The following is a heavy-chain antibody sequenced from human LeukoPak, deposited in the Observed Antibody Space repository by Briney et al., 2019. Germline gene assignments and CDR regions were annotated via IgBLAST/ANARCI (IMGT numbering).Heavy chain of an antibody. Sequence: PSETLSLTCTVSGGSISSYHWSWIRQPPGKGLEWIGHIYYSGSTNYNPSLKSRVTISVDTSKNQFSLKLSSVTAADTAVYYCARVSLYYDSSGYSYYMDVWGKGTTVTVSS. J-gene: IGHJ6*03. CDR3: ARVSLYYDSSGYSYYMDV. CDR2: IYYSGST. CDR1: GGSISSYH. V-gene: IGHV4-59*01. D-gene: IGHD3-22*01.